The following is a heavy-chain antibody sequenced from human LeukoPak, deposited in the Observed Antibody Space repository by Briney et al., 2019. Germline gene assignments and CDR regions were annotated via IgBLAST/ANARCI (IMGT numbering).Heavy chain of an antibody. Sequence: GGSLRLSCAASGFIFNNAWMSWVRQAPGKGLEWVGRIKSKNGGETTDYPAPLKGRVDISRDDSKNTLFLQMNSLQTEDTGVYYCAADSAEVGRGEFDYWGQGILVIVSS. CDR1: GFIFNNAW. D-gene: IGHD3-16*01. CDR3: AADSAEVGRGEFDY. V-gene: IGHV3-15*01. CDR2: IKSKNGGETT. J-gene: IGHJ4*02.